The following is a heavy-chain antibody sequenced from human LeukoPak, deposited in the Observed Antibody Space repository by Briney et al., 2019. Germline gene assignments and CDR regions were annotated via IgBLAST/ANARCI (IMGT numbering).Heavy chain of an antibody. CDR1: GYTFSGYY. D-gene: IGHD2-15*01. CDR3: ARVNDVYCSGGSCYDY. V-gene: IGHV1-2*06. J-gene: IGHJ4*02. Sequence: ASVKVSCKASGYTFSGYYLHWVRQAPGQGLEWMGRIHPSSGGTNFAQKFQGRVTMTRDTSISTAYMELSSLRSDDTAVYYCARVNDVYCSGGSCYDYWGQGTLVTVSS. CDR2: IHPSSGGT.